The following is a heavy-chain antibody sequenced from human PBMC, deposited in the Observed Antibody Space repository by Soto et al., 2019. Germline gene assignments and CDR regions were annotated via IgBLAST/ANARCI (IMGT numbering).Heavy chain of an antibody. CDR2: IYPGDPDT. J-gene: IGHJ4*02. D-gene: IGHD3-3*01. CDR1: GYSFTSYW. Sequence: GESLKISCKGSGYSFTSYWIGWVRQMPGKGLEWMGIIYPGDPDTRYSPSFQGQVTISADKSISTAYLQWSSLKASDTAMYYCARVRYDFWSGLDYWGQGTLVTVSS. V-gene: IGHV5-51*01. CDR3: ARVRYDFWSGLDY.